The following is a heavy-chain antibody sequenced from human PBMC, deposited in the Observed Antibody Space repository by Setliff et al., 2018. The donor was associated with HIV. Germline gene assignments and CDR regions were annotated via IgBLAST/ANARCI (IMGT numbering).Heavy chain of an antibody. V-gene: IGHV1-18*01. CDR3: ARAYDVLTGYFDY. CDR1: GYSFTNLG. Sequence: GASVKVSCKASGYSFTNLGLNWVRQAPGQGLEWMGWISVYNGHTNSAQKLQDRVTMTTDTSTSTAYMELRSLRSDDTAVYYCARAYDVLTGYFDYWGQGTLVTVSS. J-gene: IGHJ4*02. CDR2: ISVYNGHT. D-gene: IGHD3-9*01.